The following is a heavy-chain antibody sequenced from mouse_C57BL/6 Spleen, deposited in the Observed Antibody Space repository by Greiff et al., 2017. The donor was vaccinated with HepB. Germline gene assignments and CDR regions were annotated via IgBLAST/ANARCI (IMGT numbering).Heavy chain of an antibody. CDR3: ARLRTGYYAMDY. J-gene: IGHJ4*01. CDR2: IDPSDSET. Sequence: QVQLQQPGAELVRPGSSVKLSCKASGYTFTSYWMHWVKQRPIQGLEWIGNIDPSDSETHYNQKFKDKATLTVDKSSSTAYMQLSSLTSEDSAVYYCARLRTGYYAMDYWGQGTSVTVSS. V-gene: IGHV1-52*01. D-gene: IGHD1-1*01. CDR1: GYTFTSYW.